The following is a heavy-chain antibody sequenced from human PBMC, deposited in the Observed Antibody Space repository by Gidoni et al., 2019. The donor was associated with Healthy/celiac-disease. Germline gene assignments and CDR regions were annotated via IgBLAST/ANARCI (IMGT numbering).Heavy chain of an antibody. Sequence: GGGLVQPGGSLRLSCAASGFTFSSYWMSWVRQAPGKGLEWVANIKQDGSEKYYVDSVKGRFTISRDNAKNSLYLKMNSLRAEDTAVYYCARGGIDSSSWYGTRPSDFDYWGQGTLVTVSS. J-gene: IGHJ4*02. CDR1: GFTFSSYW. D-gene: IGHD6-13*01. V-gene: IGHV3-7*03. CDR2: IKQDGSEK. CDR3: ARGGIDSSSWYGTRPSDFDY.